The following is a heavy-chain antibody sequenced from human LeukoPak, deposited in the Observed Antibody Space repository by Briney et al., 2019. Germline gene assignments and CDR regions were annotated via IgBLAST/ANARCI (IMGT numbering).Heavy chain of an antibody. Sequence: GGSLRLSCAASGFTFSSYNMNWVRQAPGKGLEWVSSISSGSNYIYYADSVKGRFTISRDNAKNSLYLQMNSLRAEDTAVYFCAKDRNTAMVPRGPFDYWGQGTLVAVSS. J-gene: IGHJ4*02. CDR1: GFTFSSYN. CDR2: ISSGSNYI. D-gene: IGHD5-18*01. V-gene: IGHV3-21*01. CDR3: AKDRNTAMVPRGPFDY.